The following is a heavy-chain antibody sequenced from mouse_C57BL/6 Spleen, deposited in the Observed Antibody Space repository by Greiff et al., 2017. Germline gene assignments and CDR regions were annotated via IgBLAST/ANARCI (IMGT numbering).Heavy chain of an antibody. Sequence: VQLQQSGAELVRPGASVTLSCKASGYTFTDYEMHWVKQTPVPGLEWIGAIDPENGGTAYNQKFKGKAILTADKSSSTAYMELRSLTSEDSAVCACTRIDYSNYGGGAYWGQGTLVTVAA. CDR2: IDPENGGT. CDR1: GYTFTDYE. CDR3: TRIDYSNYGGGAY. V-gene: IGHV1-15*01. J-gene: IGHJ3*01. D-gene: IGHD2-5*01.